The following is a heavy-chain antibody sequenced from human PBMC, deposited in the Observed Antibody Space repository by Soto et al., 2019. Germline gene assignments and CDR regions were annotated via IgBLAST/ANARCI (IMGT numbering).Heavy chain of an antibody. CDR1: GFTFSSYA. CDR2: ISYDGSNK. J-gene: IGHJ6*02. D-gene: IGHD6-13*01. CDR3: ARDRVAAAGTGHYYYYSGMDV. V-gene: IGHV3-30-3*01. Sequence: QVQLVESGGGVVQPGRSLRLSCAASGFTFSSYAMHWVRQAPGKGLEWVAVISYDGSNKYYADSVKGRFTISRDNSKNTLYLQMNSLRAEDTAVYYCARDRVAAAGTGHYYYYSGMDVWGQGTTVTVSS.